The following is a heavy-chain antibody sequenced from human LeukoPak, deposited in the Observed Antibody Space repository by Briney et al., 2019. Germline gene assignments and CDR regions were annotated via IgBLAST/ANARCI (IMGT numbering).Heavy chain of an antibody. Sequence: PGGSLRLSCLASGFPFTNYWMSWVRQTPGKGLEWVANIKQDGSEKYYVDSVKDRFTISRDNAKNSLHLQMNSLRAEDTAVYYCARDIEYSSGVDYWGQGTLVTVSS. CDR3: ARDIEYSSGVDY. J-gene: IGHJ4*02. D-gene: IGHD5-18*01. V-gene: IGHV3-7*04. CDR1: GFPFTNYW. CDR2: IKQDGSEK.